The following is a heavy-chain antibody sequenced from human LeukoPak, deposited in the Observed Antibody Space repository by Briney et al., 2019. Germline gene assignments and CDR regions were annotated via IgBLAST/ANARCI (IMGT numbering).Heavy chain of an antibody. CDR2: INHSGST. CDR1: GGSFSGYY. Sequence: SETLSLTCAVYGGSFSGYYWSWIRQPPGKGLEWIGEINHSGSTNYNPSLKSRVTISVDTSKNQFSLKLSSVTAADTAVYYCASGLYGDYSFDPWGQGTLVTVSS. V-gene: IGHV4-34*01. D-gene: IGHD4-17*01. J-gene: IGHJ5*02. CDR3: ASGLYGDYSFDP.